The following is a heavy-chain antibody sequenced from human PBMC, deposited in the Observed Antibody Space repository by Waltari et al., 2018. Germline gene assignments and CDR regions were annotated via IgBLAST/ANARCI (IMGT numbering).Heavy chain of an antibody. CDR1: GGSISSSSYY. D-gene: IGHD2-15*01. CDR3: ARDRDMWAFDI. CDR2: IYYSGST. Sequence: QLQLQESGPGLVKPSETLSLTCTVSGGSISSSSYYWGWIRQPPGKGLEWIGSIYYSGSTYYNPSLKSRVTISVDTSKNQFSLKLSSVTAADTAVYYCARDRDMWAFDIWGQGTMVTVSS. V-gene: IGHV4-39*07. J-gene: IGHJ3*02.